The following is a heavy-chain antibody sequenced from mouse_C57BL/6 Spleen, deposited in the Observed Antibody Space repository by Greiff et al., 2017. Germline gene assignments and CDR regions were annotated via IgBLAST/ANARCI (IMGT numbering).Heavy chain of an antibody. J-gene: IGHJ1*03. CDR2: IWGDGST. CDR1: GFSLTSYG. D-gene: IGHD1-1*01. CDR3: AKKSPYYGSSYPYWYFDV. Sequence: VKLVESGPGLVAPSQSLSITCTVSGFSLTSYGVSWVRQPPGKGLEWLGVIWGDGSTNYHSALISRLSISKDNSKSQGFLKLNSLQTDDTATYYCAKKSPYYGSSYPYWYFDVWGTGTTVTVSS. V-gene: IGHV2-3*01.